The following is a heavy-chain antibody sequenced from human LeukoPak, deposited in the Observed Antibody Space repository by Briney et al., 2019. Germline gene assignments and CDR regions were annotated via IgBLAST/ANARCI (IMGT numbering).Heavy chain of an antibody. J-gene: IGHJ4*02. CDR1: GLTFSSYA. V-gene: IGHV3-23*01. Sequence: GGSLRLSCAASGLTFSSYAMSWVRQAPGKGLEWVSAISGSGDSTYYADSVKGRFTISRDNSKNTLYLQMNSLRAEDTAVYYCAKGQWELLLADYWGQGTLVTVSS. CDR3: AKGQWELLLADY. CDR2: ISGSGDST. D-gene: IGHD1-26*01.